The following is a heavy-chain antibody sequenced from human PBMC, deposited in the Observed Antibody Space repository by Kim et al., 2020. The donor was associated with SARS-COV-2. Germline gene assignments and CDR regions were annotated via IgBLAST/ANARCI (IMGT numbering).Heavy chain of an antibody. Sequence: PALKSRVTISVDKSKNRFSLKLSSVTAADTAVYYCARVGYYYDSSGYEDYWGQGTLVTVSS. J-gene: IGHJ4*02. CDR3: ARVGYYYDSSGYEDY. D-gene: IGHD3-22*01. V-gene: IGHV4-4*02.